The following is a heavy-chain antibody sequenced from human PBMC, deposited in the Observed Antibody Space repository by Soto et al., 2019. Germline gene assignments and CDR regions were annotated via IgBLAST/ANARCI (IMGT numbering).Heavy chain of an antibody. CDR1: GYTFSDYY. V-gene: IGHV1-2*02. CDR2: INPNSGGT. J-gene: IGHJ4*02. D-gene: IGHD1-1*01. Sequence: ASVKVSCKASGYTFSDYYIHWVRQAPGQGLEWVGWINPNSGGTKYAPKFQGGVTMTRDTSITTAYMELSRLRSGDTAVYYCAREPATAKPEGVDFWGQGTLVTVSS. CDR3: AREPATAKPEGVDF.